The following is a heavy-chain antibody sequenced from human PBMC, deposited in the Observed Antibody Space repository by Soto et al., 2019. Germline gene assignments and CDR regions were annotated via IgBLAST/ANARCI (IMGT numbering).Heavy chain of an antibody. J-gene: IGHJ6*02. D-gene: IGHD3-22*01. Sequence: GGSLRLSCAASGFTFSSYVMSWVRQAPGKGLEWVSGISGSGGRTYYADSVKGRFTISRDNSEDTLYLQMNSLRAEDTAVYYCASGGYWVYYGMDVWGQGTTVTVSS. V-gene: IGHV3-23*01. CDR3: ASGGYWVYYGMDV. CDR2: ISGSGGRT. CDR1: GFTFSSYV.